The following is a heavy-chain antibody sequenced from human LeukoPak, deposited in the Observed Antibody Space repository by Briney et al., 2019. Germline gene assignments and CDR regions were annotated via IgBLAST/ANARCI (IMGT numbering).Heavy chain of an antibody. Sequence: ASVKVSCKASGYTFTGCYMHWVRQAPGQGLEWMGWINPNSGGTNYAQKFQGRVTMTRDTSTSTAYMELRSLRSDDTAVYYCARDSDTLTGSDWFDPWGQGTLVTVSS. V-gene: IGHV1-2*02. CDR2: INPNSGGT. J-gene: IGHJ5*02. CDR1: GYTFTGCY. CDR3: ARDSDTLTGSDWFDP. D-gene: IGHD3-9*01.